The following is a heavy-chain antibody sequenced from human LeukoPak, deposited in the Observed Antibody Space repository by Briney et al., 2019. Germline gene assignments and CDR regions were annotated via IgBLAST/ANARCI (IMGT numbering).Heavy chain of an antibody. V-gene: IGHV3-21*01. J-gene: IGHJ6*04. CDR2: ISSSSSYI. CDR3: AELGITMIGGV. D-gene: IGHD3-10*02. Sequence: GGSLRLSCAASEFTFSSYSMNWVRQAPGKGLEWVSSISSSSSYIYYADSVKGRFTISRDNAKNSLYLQMNSLRAEDTAVYYCAELGITMIGGVWGKGTTVTISS. CDR1: EFTFSSYS.